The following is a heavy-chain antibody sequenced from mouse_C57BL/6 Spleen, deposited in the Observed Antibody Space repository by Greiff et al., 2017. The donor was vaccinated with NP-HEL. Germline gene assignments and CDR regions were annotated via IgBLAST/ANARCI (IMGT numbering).Heavy chain of an antibody. J-gene: IGHJ3*01. Sequence: EVKLVESGGGLVKPGGSLKLSCAASGFTFSDYGMHWVRQAPEKGLEWVAYISSGSSTIYYADTVKGRFTISRDNAKNTLFLQMTSLRSEDTAMYYCAKVQLAWFAYWGQGTLVTVSA. CDR2: ISSGSSTI. CDR3: AKVQLAWFAY. D-gene: IGHD1-3*01. CDR1: GFTFSDYG. V-gene: IGHV5-17*01.